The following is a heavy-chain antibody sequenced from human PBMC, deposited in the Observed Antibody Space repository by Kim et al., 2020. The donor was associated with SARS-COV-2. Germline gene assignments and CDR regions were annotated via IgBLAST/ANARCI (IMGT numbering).Heavy chain of an antibody. V-gene: IGHV4-31*03. CDR1: GGSISSGGYY. CDR3: ARAVGYCSSTSCYVGREMDV. D-gene: IGHD2-2*01. CDR2: IYYSGST. J-gene: IGHJ6*02. Sequence: SETLSLTCTVSGGSISSGGYYWSWIRQHPGKGLEWIGYIYYSGSTYYNPSLKSRVTISVATSKNQFSLKLSSVTAADTAVYYCARAVGYCSSTSCYVGREMDVWGQGTTVTVSS.